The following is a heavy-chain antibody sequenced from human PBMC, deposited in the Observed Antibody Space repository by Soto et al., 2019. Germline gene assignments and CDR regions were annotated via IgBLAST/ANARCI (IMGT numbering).Heavy chain of an antibody. D-gene: IGHD5-12*01. CDR1: KFSFNNYW. CDR3: VREPWGFSGTWYDY. Sequence: GGSLRLSCAASKFSFNNYWMHWVRQVPGKGPVWVSRINHDGSRTEYADSVKGRFTISRDNTKNTLYLQMNSLRVGDTAMYYCVREPWGFSGTWYDYWGQGTLVTVSS. J-gene: IGHJ5*01. V-gene: IGHV3-74*03. CDR2: INHDGSRT.